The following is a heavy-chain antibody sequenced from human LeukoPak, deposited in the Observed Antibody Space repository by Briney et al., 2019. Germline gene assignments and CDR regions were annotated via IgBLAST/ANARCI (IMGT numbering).Heavy chain of an antibody. D-gene: IGHD3-3*01. CDR2: IRNKANSYTT. CDR3: ARGVLWSGYFYFDY. V-gene: IGHV3-72*01. J-gene: IGHJ4*02. CDR1: GFTFSDYY. Sequence: GGSLRLSCAVSGFTFSDYYMDWVRQAPGKGLEWVGRIRNKANSYTTEYAASVKGRFTISRDDSKNSPYLQMNSLKAEDTAVYYCARGVLWSGYFYFDYWGQGTLVTVSS.